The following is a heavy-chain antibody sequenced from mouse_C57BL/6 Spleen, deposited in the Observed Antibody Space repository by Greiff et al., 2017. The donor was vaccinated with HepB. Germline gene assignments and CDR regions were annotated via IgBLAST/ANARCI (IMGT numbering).Heavy chain of an antibody. D-gene: IGHD2-1*01. J-gene: IGHJ2*01. CDR2: ISYDGSN. CDR3: AREGYGKDYFDY. CDR1: GYSITSGYY. Sequence: EVKLMESGPGLVKPSQSLSLTCSVTGYSITSGYYWNWIRQFPGNKLEWMGYISYDGSNNYNPSLKNRISITRDTSKNQFFLKLNSVTTEDTATYYCAREGYGKDYFDYWGQGTTLTVSS. V-gene: IGHV3-6*01.